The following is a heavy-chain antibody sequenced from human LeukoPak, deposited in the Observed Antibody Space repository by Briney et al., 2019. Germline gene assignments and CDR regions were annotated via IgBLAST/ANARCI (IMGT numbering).Heavy chain of an antibody. CDR2: IKQDGSEK. V-gene: IGHV3-7*01. J-gene: IGHJ6*03. Sequence: GGSLRLSCAASGFTFSNWMSWVRQAPGKGLEGVANIKQDGSEKDYVDSVKGRFTISRDNAKNSLYLQMNSLRAEDTGVYYCARVGMAGQLVHYYYYYMDVWGKGTTVTVSS. D-gene: IGHD6-6*01. CDR1: GFTFSNW. CDR3: ARVGMAGQLVHYYYYYMDV.